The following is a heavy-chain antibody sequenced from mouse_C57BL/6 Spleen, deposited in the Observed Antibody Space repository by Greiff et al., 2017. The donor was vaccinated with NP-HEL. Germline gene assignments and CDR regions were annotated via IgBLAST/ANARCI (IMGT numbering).Heavy chain of an antibody. CDR3: ARRVYDGYYNFDY. V-gene: IGHV1-69*01. J-gene: IGHJ2*01. CDR1: GYTFTSYW. Sequence: QVQLQQPGAELVMPGASVTLSCKASGYTFTSYWMHWVTQRPGHGLEWIGEIAPSDSYTNYIQKFKGKSTLTVDKSSSTAYMQLSSLTSEDSAVYYCARRVYDGYYNFDYWGQGTTLTVSS. CDR2: IAPSDSYT. D-gene: IGHD2-3*01.